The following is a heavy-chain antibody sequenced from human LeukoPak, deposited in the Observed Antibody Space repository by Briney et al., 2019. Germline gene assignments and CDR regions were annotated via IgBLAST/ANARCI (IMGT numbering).Heavy chain of an antibody. D-gene: IGHD3-10*01. V-gene: IGHV3-9*01. CDR1: GFTLDDYA. CDR3: AKDMPEFGYGSGTGAFDI. CDR2: ISWNSGSI. Sequence: GGSLRLSCAASGFTLDDYAMHWVRQAPGKGLEWVSGISWNSGSIGYADSVKGRFTISRDNAKNSLYLQMNSLRAEDTALYYCAKDMPEFGYGSGTGAFDIWGQGTMVTVSS. J-gene: IGHJ3*02.